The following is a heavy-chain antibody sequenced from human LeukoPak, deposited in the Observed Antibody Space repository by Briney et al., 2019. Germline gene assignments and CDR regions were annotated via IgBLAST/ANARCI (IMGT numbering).Heavy chain of an antibody. CDR2: INSNSGDT. CDR3: ASVRRGGYGLDV. J-gene: IGHJ6*02. V-gene: IGHV1-2*02. CDR1: AYRFTDSN. D-gene: IGHD3-10*02. Sequence: ASVKVCCKASAYRFTDSNIHWIRQAPGQGLEWVGWINSNSGDTEYGQTFQGRVTMTRDTSISTFYMDLAGLRSDDTAVYYCASVRRGGYGLDVWDHGTTVTVSS.